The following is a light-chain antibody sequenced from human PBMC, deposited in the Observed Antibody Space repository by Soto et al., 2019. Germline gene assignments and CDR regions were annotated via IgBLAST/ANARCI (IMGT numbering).Light chain of an antibody. CDR2: GNT. Sequence: QSVLTQPPSVSGAPGQRGTISYTGSSANIGAGYDVHWYQQLPGRAPKLLIYGNTNRPSGVPDRFSGSKSGTSASLAITGLQGEDEADYYCLSFDSSLSVGFGGGTQLTVL. CDR1: SANIGAGYD. CDR3: LSFDSSLSVG. J-gene: IGLJ2*01. V-gene: IGLV1-40*01.